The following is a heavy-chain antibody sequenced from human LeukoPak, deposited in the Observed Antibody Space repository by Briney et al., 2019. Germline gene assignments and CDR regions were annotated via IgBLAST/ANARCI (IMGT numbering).Heavy chain of an antibody. D-gene: IGHD2-15*01. Sequence: GRSLRLSCTASRFTFGDYALSWFRQAPGKGLEWVGFIRRKAYGGTTEYAASVKGRFTISRDDSQSIAYLKMNSLKTEDTAIYYCTRAPRDYSGQNAMFFDYWGQGSLVTVSS. V-gene: IGHV3-49*03. CDR1: RFTFGDYA. CDR2: IRRKAYGGTT. J-gene: IGHJ4*02. CDR3: TRAPRDYSGQNAMFFDY.